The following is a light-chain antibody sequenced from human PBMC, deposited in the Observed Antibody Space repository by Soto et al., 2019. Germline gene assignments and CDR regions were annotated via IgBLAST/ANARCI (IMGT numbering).Light chain of an antibody. J-gene: IGKJ1*01. CDR1: QSIMTW. V-gene: IGKV1-5*03. Sequence: DIQLTQSPSTLSASVGDIVTITCRASQSIMTWLAWYQQKPGKAPKLLIYKASDLDVGVPSRFSGSGSATEFTLTISSLQPDDVATYYCQQYNAYSPWTFGQGTKVDIK. CDR3: QQYNAYSPWT. CDR2: KAS.